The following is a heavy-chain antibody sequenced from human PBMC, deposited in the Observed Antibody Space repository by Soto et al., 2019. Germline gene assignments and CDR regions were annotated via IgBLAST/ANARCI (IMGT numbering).Heavy chain of an antibody. J-gene: IGHJ4*02. CDR1: GGSISSYY. V-gene: IGHV4-59*08. Sequence: SETLSLTCTVSGGSISSYYWSWIRQPPGKGLEWIGYIYYSGSTNYNPSLKSRVTISVDTSKNQFSLKLSSVTAADTAVYYCARHVRAKAASFDYWGQGTLVTVSS. CDR3: ARHVRAKAASFDY. CDR2: IYYSGST. D-gene: IGHD6-13*01.